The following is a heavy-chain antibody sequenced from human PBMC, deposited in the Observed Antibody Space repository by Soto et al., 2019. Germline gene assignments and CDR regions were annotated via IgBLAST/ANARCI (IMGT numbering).Heavy chain of an antibody. Sequence: QITLKESGPTLVKPTQTLTLTCSFSGLSLSTSGEAVGWIRQPPGKALEWLALIYWDDDKFFNPTLKTRLTITKDTSKTQVVLTLTNMDPVDTATYSCAHYVSASPAGWFDPWGQGVLVTVSS. CDR1: GLSLSTSGEA. D-gene: IGHD3-10*01. CDR2: IYWDDDK. CDR3: AHYVSASPAGWFDP. V-gene: IGHV2-5*02. J-gene: IGHJ5*02.